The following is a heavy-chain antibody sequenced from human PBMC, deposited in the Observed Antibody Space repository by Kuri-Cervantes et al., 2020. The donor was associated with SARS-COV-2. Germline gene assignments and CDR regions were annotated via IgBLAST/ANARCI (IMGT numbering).Heavy chain of an antibody. CDR2: IYHSGST. J-gene: IGHJ4*02. V-gene: IGHV4-30-2*01. Sequence: SETLSLTCAVSGGSISSGGYSWSWIRQPPGKGLEWIGYIYHSGSTYYNPSLKSRVTISVDRSKNQFSPKLSSVTAADTAVYYCASSGYDYVWGSYRYRGYRNDYWGQGTLVTVSS. CDR3: ASSGYDYVWGSYRYRGYRNDY. CDR1: GGSISSGGYS. D-gene: IGHD3-16*02.